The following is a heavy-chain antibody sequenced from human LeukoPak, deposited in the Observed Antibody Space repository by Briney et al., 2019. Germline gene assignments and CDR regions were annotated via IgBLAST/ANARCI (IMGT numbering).Heavy chain of an antibody. CDR3: ARVDCSSISCPLDY. Sequence: GGSLRLSCAASGFTFSSYWMNWVRQAPGKGLEWVSYISSSGSTTHYADSVKGRFTISRDNAKNSLYLQMNSLRAEDTAVYYCARVDCSSISCPLDYWGQGTLVTVSS. D-gene: IGHD2-2*01. CDR1: GFTFSSYW. CDR2: ISSSGSTT. J-gene: IGHJ4*02. V-gene: IGHV3-48*04.